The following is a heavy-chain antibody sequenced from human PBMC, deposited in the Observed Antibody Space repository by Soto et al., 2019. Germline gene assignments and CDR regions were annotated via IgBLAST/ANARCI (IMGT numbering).Heavy chain of an antibody. CDR2: INPILSMS. J-gene: IGHJ4*02. CDR3: ATSYGSGYRAFDS. Sequence: QVQLVQSGADVQRPGSSVRVSCQASGDTFNFYTINWVRQAPGQGLQWMGRINPILSMSNYAPRFQGRVTMTADKSTSTADMELSSLRSEDTAMYYCATSYGSGYRAFDSWGQGALVTVSS. V-gene: IGHV1-69*02. CDR1: GDTFNFYT. D-gene: IGHD3-10*01.